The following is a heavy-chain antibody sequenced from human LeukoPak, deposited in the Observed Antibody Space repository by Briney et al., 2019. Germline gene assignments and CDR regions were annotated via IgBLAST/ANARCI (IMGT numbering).Heavy chain of an antibody. D-gene: IGHD2-2*01. V-gene: IGHV1-58*02. CDR3: ARARMVGVPAAPYWFDP. Sequence: SVKVSCKASGFTFTSSAMQWVRQARGQRLEWIGWIVVGSGNTNYAQKVQGRVTMTADTSTSTAHMELRSLRSDDTAVYYCARARMVGVPAAPYWFDPWGQGTLVTVSS. J-gene: IGHJ5*02. CDR2: IVVGSGNT. CDR1: GFTFTSSA.